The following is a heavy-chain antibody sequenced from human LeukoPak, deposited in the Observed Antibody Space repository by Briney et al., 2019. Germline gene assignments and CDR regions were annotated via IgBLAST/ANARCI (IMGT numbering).Heavy chain of an antibody. CDR3: TTGLYGDYPNDAFDI. D-gene: IGHD4-17*01. CDR2: IRNDGSDK. CDR1: GFTFRSYG. J-gene: IGHJ3*02. Sequence: GGSLRLSCSVSGFTFRSYGMYWVRQGPDKGLEWVAFIRNDGSDKYHADSVKGRFTVSRDNSKNTLYLQMNSLRADDTAVYYCTTGLYGDYPNDAFDIWGQGTMVTVSS. V-gene: IGHV3-30*02.